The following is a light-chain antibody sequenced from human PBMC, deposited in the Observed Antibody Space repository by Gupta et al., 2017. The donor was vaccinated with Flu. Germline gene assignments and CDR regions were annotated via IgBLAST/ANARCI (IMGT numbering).Light chain of an antibody. CDR3: QSYDSSLKVV. J-gene: IGLJ2*01. CDR1: SSNIGAGYD. CDR2: GNS. Sequence: QSVLTQTPSVSGAPGQRVTISCTGSSSNIGAGYDVHWYQQLPGTAPKLLIYGNSNRPSGDPDRFSGSKSGTAASLAITGLQAEDEADYYCQSYDSSLKVVFGGGTKLTVL. V-gene: IGLV1-40*01.